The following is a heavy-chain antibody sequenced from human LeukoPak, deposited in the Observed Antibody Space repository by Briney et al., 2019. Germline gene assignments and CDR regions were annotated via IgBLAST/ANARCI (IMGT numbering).Heavy chain of an antibody. Sequence: ASVTVSCKASGYTFSGHYIYWVRQAPGQGLEWMGWINPNSGGTNYAQKFQGRLTMTRDTSISTAYMELSSLRSDDTAVYYCARVPAGYGPYYFDYWGQGTLVTVSS. CDR2: INPNSGGT. V-gene: IGHV1-2*02. J-gene: IGHJ4*02. D-gene: IGHD5-18*01. CDR3: ARVPAGYGPYYFDY. CDR1: GYTFSGHY.